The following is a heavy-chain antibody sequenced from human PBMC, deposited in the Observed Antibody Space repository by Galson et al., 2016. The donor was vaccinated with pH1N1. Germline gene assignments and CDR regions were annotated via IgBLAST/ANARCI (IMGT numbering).Heavy chain of an antibody. J-gene: IGHJ4*02. D-gene: IGHD3-22*01. CDR3: ARLTYYDSSPIDF. Sequence: QSGAEVKKPGESLRISCKGSGYNIASYWIAWVRQMPGRGLEWMGKIDPFDSYTNYCPSFQGHVTISADKSINTAYLQWNTLRASDTAMYFCARLTYYDSSPIDFWGQGTLVTVSS. CDR2: IDPFDSYT. CDR1: GYNIASYW. V-gene: IGHV5-10-1*01.